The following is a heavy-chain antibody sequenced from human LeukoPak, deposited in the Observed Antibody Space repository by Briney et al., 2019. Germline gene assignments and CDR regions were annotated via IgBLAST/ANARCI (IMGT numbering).Heavy chain of an antibody. CDR2: IYGGGNI. D-gene: IGHD5-24*01. CDR3: ARGAGYNYPYYFDY. Sequence: GGSLRLSCAASGFTVSSNYMNWVRQAPGKGLEWVSVIYGGGNIYYADSVKGRFTISRDNSKNTLYLQMNSLRAEDTAVYYCARGAGYNYPYYFDYWGQGTLVTVSS. CDR1: GFTVSSNY. V-gene: IGHV3-53*01. J-gene: IGHJ4*02.